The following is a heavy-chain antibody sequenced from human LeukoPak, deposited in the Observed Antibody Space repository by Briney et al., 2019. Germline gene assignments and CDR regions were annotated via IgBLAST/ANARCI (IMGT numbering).Heavy chain of an antibody. CDR2: IWYDGSNK. J-gene: IGHJ4*02. D-gene: IGHD4-17*01. Sequence: GGSLTLSCAASGLTFSSYVRHWVRQAPAKGLEWVAVIWYDGSNKYYADSVKGRFTSSRDNSKNTLYLQMNSLRAEDTAVYYCARDGDYGDLSDYWGQGTLVTVSS. CDR3: ARDGDYGDLSDY. V-gene: IGHV3-30*19. CDR1: GLTFSSYV.